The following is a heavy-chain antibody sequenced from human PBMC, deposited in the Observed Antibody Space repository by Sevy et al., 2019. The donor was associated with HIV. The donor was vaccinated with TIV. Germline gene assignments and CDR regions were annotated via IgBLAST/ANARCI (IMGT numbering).Heavy chain of an antibody. CDR3: ARSRLAIVATLDAFDI. Sequence: SENLSLTCTVSGGSISSYYWSWIRQPPGKGLEWIGYIYYSGSTNYNPSLKSRVTIPVDTSKNQFSLKLSSVTAADTAVYYCARSRLAIVATLDAFDIWGQGTMVTVSS. CDR1: GGSISSYY. CDR2: IYYSGST. V-gene: IGHV4-59*01. D-gene: IGHD5-12*01. J-gene: IGHJ3*02.